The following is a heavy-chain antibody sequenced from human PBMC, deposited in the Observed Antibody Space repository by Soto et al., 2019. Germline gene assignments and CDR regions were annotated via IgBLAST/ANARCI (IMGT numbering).Heavy chain of an antibody. CDR1: GFTFSNYG. J-gene: IGHJ3*02. D-gene: IGHD3-3*01. V-gene: IGHV3-30*18. CDR3: AKAYYDFWNGPSRRSAFDI. CDR2: ISYDGRNK. Sequence: GGSLRLSCAASGFTFSNYGMHWVRQAPGKGLEWVAVISYDGRNKYYADSVKGRFTISRDNSRNTLYLQMNSLRAEDTAVFYCAKAYYDFWNGPSRRSAFDIWGQGTMVTVS.